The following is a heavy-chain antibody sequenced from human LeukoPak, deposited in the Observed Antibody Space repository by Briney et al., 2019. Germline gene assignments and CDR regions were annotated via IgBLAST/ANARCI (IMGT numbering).Heavy chain of an antibody. CDR1: GFTFSSYW. CDR2: IKQDGSEK. CDR3: ARVSGSSWYGAFDI. V-gene: IGHV3-7*01. J-gene: IGHJ3*02. D-gene: IGHD6-13*01. Sequence: GGSLRLSCTASGFTFSSYWMSWVRQAPGKGLEWVANIKQDGSEKYYVDSVKGRFTISRDNAKNSLYLQMNSLRAEDTAVYYCARVSGSSWYGAFDIWGQGTMVTVSS.